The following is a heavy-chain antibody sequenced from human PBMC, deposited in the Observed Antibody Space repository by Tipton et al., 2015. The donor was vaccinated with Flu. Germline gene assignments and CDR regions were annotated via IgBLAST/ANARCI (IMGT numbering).Heavy chain of an antibody. J-gene: IGHJ4*02. V-gene: IGHV4-38-2*02. Sequence: LRLSCTVSGYSINSGYYWGWIRQPPGKGLEWIGNIYHSGYTYYNPSLKSRVTISVDTSKNQFSLKLSFVTAADTAVYYCARQSYDFWSGPGGDYWGQGTLVAVSS. CDR3: ARQSYDFWSGPGGDY. CDR1: GYSINSGYY. CDR2: IYHSGYT. D-gene: IGHD3-3*01.